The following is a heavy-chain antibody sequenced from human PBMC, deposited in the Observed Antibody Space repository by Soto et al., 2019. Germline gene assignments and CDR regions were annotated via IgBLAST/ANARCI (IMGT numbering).Heavy chain of an antibody. CDR1: GYSFTTYP. J-gene: IGHJ4*02. V-gene: IGHV1-18*04. CDR2: ISTCNGNT. CDR3: ARAARWGTHSYGGSDF. Sequence: ASVKVSWKASGYSFTTYPLSWVRQAPGQGLEWMGWISTCNGNTNYAQNLQGRLSLTTDTSTSTCYMELRSLRSDDTALYYCARAARWGTHSYGGSDFWGQGTLVTVSS. D-gene: IGHD3-16*01.